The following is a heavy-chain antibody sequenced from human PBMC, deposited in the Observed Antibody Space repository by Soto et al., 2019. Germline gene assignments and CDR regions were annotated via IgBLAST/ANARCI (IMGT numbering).Heavy chain of an antibody. Sequence: QITLKESGPTLVKPTQTLTLTCTFSGFSLTPRGVGVGWIRQPPGKALECLALIYWDDDKRYSPSLQGRLSITKDTSKNQVVLTMTNVDPVDTATYYCAHIPNYYQYDWFDPWGQGTLVSVSS. J-gene: IGHJ5*02. V-gene: IGHV2-5*02. CDR2: IYWDDDK. D-gene: IGHD3-16*01. CDR3: AHIPNYYQYDWFDP. CDR1: GFSLTPRGVG.